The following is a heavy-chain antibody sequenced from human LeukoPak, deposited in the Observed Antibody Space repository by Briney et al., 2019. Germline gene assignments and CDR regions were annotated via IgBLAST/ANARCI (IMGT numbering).Heavy chain of an antibody. J-gene: IGHJ3*02. CDR2: IYPGDSDT. CDR1: GYSFTSYW. V-gene: IGHV5-51*01. CDR3: ARQVAVVPATKYDFWSGYPPGAFDI. Sequence: GESLKISCKGSGYSFTSYWIGWVRQMPGKGLEWMGIIYPGDSDTRYSPSFQGQVTISADKSISTAYLQWSSLKASDTAMYYCARQVAVVPATKYDFWSGYPPGAFDIWGQGTMVTVSS. D-gene: IGHD3-3*01.